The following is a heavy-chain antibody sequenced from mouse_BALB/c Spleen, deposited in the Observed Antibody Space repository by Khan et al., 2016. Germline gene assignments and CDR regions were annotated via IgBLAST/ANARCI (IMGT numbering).Heavy chain of an antibody. Sequence: VQLKESGPGLVKPSQSLSLTCTVTGYSITSGYGWSWIRQFPGNKLEWMGYISYSGSTNYTQSFKSRISITRDTSKNQFFLQLNSVTTEDTVTXYCARTARIKYWGQGTTLTVSS. CDR1: GYSITSGYG. V-gene: IGHV3-2*02. CDR2: ISYSGST. D-gene: IGHD3-3*01. CDR3: ARTARIKY. J-gene: IGHJ2*01.